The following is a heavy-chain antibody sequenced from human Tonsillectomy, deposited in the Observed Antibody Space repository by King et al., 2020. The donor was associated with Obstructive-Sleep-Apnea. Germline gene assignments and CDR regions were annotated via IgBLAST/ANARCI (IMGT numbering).Heavy chain of an antibody. CDR1: GGSISGTSFY. CDR2: IFPSGTT. CDR3: ARHGSGWFIEV. V-gene: IGHV4-39*01. D-gene: IGHD6-19*01. J-gene: IGHJ4*02. Sequence: QLQESGPGLVRPSETLSLTCTVSGGSISGTSFYWGWVRQPPGKGLEWTGSIFPSGTTYYTPSLKSRVTISVDTSKNQFSLKMTSVTAADTAVYYCARHGSGWFIEVWGQGPLVSVSS.